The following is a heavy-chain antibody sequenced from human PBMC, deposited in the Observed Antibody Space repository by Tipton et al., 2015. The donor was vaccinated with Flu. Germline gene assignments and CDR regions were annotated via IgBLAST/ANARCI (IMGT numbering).Heavy chain of an antibody. J-gene: IGHJ4*02. D-gene: IGHD4-11*01. CDR3: ASGPNYQDYISPFDY. CDR1: GFAFTTYA. CDR2: IRSGGDTT. Sequence: SLRLSCAASGFAFTTYAMSWVRQAPGKGLEWVSGIRSGGDTTYYADSVKGRFTISRDNSKNTLYLQMNILRAEDSALYYCASGPNYQDYISPFDYWGQGTLVTVSS. V-gene: IGHV3-23*01.